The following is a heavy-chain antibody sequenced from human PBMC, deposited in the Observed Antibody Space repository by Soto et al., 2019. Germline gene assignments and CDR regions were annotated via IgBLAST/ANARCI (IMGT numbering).Heavy chain of an antibody. D-gene: IGHD3-22*01. CDR1: GYTFTSYG. CDR3: ARDFERLVDSSIITHDY. Sequence: ASVKVSCKASGYTFTSYGISWVRQAPGQGLEWMGWISAYNGNTNYAQKLQGRVTMTTDTSTSTAYMELRSLRSDDTAVYYCARDFERLVDSSIITHDYWGQGTLVTVSS. CDR2: ISAYNGNT. J-gene: IGHJ4*02. V-gene: IGHV1-18*01.